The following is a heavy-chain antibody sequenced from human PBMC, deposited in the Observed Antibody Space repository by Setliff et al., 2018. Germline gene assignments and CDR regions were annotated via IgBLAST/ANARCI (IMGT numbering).Heavy chain of an antibody. D-gene: IGHD2-21*02. CDR3: GRDDTGSGDKFDY. J-gene: IGHJ4*02. V-gene: IGHV3-74*01. Sequence: PGGSLRLSCAASGFTFRNYWMHWVRQAPGKGLVWVSRINFDGSDTVYADPVKGRFTISRDNADNTLNLQMNTLRAEDTGVYYCGRDDTGSGDKFDYWSQGTLVTVPQ. CDR1: GFTFRNYW. CDR2: INFDGSDT.